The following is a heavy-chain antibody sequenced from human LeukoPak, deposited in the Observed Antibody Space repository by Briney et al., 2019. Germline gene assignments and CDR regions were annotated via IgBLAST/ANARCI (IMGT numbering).Heavy chain of an antibody. V-gene: IGHV3-7*01. CDR3: ARSLYDIAVAGDY. D-gene: IGHD6-19*01. J-gene: IGHJ4*02. CDR1: GFTFSSYG. Sequence: GGSLRLSCAASGFTFSSYGMHWVRQAPGKGLEWVANIKQDGSEKYYVDSVKGRFTISRDNAKNSLYLQMNSLRAEDTAVYYCARSLYDIAVAGDYWGQGTLVTVSS. CDR2: IKQDGSEK.